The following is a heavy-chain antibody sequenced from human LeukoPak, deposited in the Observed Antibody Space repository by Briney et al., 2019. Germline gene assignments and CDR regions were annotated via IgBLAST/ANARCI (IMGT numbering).Heavy chain of an antibody. V-gene: IGHV1-46*01. CDR3: ARGRQQGGDFDY. CDR1: GYTFTSYY. Sequence: GASVKVSCKASGYTFTSYYMHWVRQAPGQGLEWMGIINPSGGSTSYAQKFQGRVTMTRDMSTNTVYMELSSLRSEDTAVYYCARGRQQGGDFDYWGQGTLVTVSS. J-gene: IGHJ4*02. CDR2: INPSGGST. D-gene: IGHD6-13*01.